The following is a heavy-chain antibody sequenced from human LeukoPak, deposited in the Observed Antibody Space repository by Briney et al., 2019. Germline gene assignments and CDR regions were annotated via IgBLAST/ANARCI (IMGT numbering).Heavy chain of an antibody. CDR3: ARDFEWIDL. D-gene: IGHD3-3*01. J-gene: IGHJ3*01. Sequence: GGSLRLSCAAPGFTFSSYWMSWVRQAPGKGLEWVANIKQDGSEKYYVDSVKGRFTISRDDAKNSLYLQMNSLRAEDTAVYYCARDFEWIDLWGQGTMVTVSS. CDR1: GFTFSSYW. V-gene: IGHV3-7*01. CDR2: IKQDGSEK.